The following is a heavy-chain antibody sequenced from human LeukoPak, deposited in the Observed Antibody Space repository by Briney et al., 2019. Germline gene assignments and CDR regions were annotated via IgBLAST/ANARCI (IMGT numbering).Heavy chain of an antibody. Sequence: PSETLSLTCAVYGGSFSGYYWSWIRQPPGKGLEWIGEINHSGSTSYNPSLKSRVTISVDTSKNQFSLKLSSVTAADTAVYYCARVSCSSTSCYTAFDYWGQGTLVTVSS. CDR1: GGSFSGYY. J-gene: IGHJ4*02. CDR2: INHSGST. CDR3: ARVSCSSTSCYTAFDY. V-gene: IGHV4-34*01. D-gene: IGHD2-2*02.